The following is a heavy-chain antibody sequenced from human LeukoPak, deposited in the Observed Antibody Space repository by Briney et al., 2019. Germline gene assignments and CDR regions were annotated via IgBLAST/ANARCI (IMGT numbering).Heavy chain of an antibody. J-gene: IGHJ4*02. CDR1: GYTFTGYY. D-gene: IGHD4-11*01. Sequence: GASVKVSCKASGYTFTGYYMHWVRQAPGQGLEWMGRINPNSGGTNYAQKLQGRVTMNRDTSISTAYMELSRLRSDDTAVYYCARRGYSNYYFDYWGQGTLVTVSS. CDR3: ARRGYSNYYFDY. CDR2: INPNSGGT. V-gene: IGHV1-2*06.